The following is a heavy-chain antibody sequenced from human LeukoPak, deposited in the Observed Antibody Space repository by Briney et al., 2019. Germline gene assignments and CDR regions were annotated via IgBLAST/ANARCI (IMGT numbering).Heavy chain of an antibody. V-gene: IGHV3-33*08. Sequence: GGSLRLSCAASGFTFSSYWMSWVRQAPGKGLEWVAVIFTISRDNSKNTVYLQLNSLRAEDTAVYYCARGRPTGEYYDAFDIWGQGTMVTVSS. D-gene: IGHD7-27*01. J-gene: IGHJ3*02. CDR3: ARGRPTGEYYDAFDI. CDR2: I. CDR1: GFTFSSYW.